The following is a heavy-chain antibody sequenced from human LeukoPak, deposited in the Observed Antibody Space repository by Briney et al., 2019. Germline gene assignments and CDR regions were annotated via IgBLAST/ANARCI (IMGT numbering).Heavy chain of an antibody. J-gene: IGHJ4*02. CDR1: GFTFSSYA. Sequence: GSLRLSCVVSGFTFSSYAMSWVRQAPGKRLEWIGEIHHSGTTNYNPSLKSRVNILIDPSKKQFSLKLTSVTAADTAVYYCARSGTYQHSSSYDYWGQGTLVTVSS. CDR3: ARSGTYQHSSSYDY. D-gene: IGHD6-13*01. CDR2: IHHSGTT. V-gene: IGHV4-34*01.